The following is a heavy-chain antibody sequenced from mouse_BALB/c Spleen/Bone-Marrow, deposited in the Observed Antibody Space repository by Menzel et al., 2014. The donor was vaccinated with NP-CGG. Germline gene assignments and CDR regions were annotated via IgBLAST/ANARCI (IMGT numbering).Heavy chain of an antibody. V-gene: IGHV1-14*01. CDR2: INPYNDGT. D-gene: IGHD2-10*02. CDR1: GHTFTSYV. J-gene: IGHJ4*01. CDR3: ARSPSYGNSVDY. Sequence: QLQQSGPELVKPGASVKMSCKASGHTFTSYVMHWVKQKPRQGLEWIGYINPYNDGTKYNEKFKGKATLTSDKSSSTAYMELSSLTSEDSAVYYCARSPSYGNSVDYWGQGPSVTVSS.